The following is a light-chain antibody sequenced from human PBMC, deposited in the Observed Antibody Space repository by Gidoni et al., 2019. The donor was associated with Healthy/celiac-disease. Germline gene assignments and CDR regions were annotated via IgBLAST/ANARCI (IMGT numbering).Light chain of an antibody. CDR3: QQYNSYSWT. J-gene: IGKJ1*01. CDR1: QSISSW. CDR2: KSS. V-gene: IGKV1-5*03. Sequence: DIQMSQSTSTLSASVGDRVTITYRASQSISSWLDWYQQKPGKAPKLLIYKSSSLESGGPSRFSGSGSGTEFTLTSSRLQPDDFATYYCQQYNSYSWTFXQXTKVEIQ.